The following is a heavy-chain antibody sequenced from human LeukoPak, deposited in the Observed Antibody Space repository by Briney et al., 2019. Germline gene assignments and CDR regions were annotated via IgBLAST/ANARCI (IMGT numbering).Heavy chain of an antibody. D-gene: IGHD3-9*01. CDR2: IYYSGST. Sequence: SETLSLTCTVSGGSISSYYWSWIRQPPGKGLEWIGYIYYSGSTNYNPSLKSRVTISVDTSKNQFSLKLSSVTAADTAVYYCARERRRILTGLYGMDVWGQGTTVTVSS. J-gene: IGHJ6*02. CDR3: ARERRRILTGLYGMDV. CDR1: GGSISSYY. V-gene: IGHV4-59*12.